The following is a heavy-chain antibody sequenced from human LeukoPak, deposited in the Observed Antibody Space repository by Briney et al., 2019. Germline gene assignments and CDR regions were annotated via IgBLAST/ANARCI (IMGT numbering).Heavy chain of an antibody. Sequence: ASVKVSCKASGYTFTSYGISWVRQAPGQGLEWMGWISAYNGNTNYAQKLQGRVTMTTDTSTSTAYMELRSLKSDDTAVYYCARDTKRSRARWENLGFDPWGQGTLVTVSS. V-gene: IGHV1-18*01. CDR1: GYTFTSYG. J-gene: IGHJ5*02. D-gene: IGHD1-26*01. CDR2: ISAYNGNT. CDR3: ARDTKRSRARWENLGFDP.